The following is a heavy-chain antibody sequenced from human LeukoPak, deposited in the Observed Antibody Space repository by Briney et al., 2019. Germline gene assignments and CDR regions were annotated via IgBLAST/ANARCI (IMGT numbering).Heavy chain of an antibody. CDR3: AKDQYSSSYYFDY. D-gene: IGHD6-6*01. J-gene: IGHJ4*02. CDR2: IRYDGSNK. CDR1: GFTFSSYG. V-gene: IGHV3-30*02. Sequence: PGGSLRLSCAASGFTFSSYGMHWVRQAPGKGLEWVAFIRYDGSNKYYTDSVKGRFTISRDNSKNTLYLQMNSLRAEDTAVYYCAKDQYSSSYYFDYWGQGTLVTLSS.